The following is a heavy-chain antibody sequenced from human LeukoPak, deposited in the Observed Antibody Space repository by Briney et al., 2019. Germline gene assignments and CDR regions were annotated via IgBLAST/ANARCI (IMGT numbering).Heavy chain of an antibody. CDR1: GFTFSSYG. D-gene: IGHD6-19*01. V-gene: IGHV3-30*02. CDR3: AKDLGADQLPSYSSGAATPDY. CDR2: IRYDGSNK. Sequence: GGSLRLSCAASGFTFSSYGMYWVRQAPGKGLEWEAFIRYDGSNKYYADSVKGRFTISRDNSKNTLSLQMNSLRAEDTAVYYCAKDLGADQLPSYSSGAATPDYWGQGTLVTVSS. J-gene: IGHJ4*02.